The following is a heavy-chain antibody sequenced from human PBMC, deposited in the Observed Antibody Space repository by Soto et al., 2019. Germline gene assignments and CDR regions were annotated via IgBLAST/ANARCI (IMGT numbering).Heavy chain of an antibody. Sequence: SGPTLVNPTQTLALTCTFSGFSLTTSGVGVGWIRKTPGKALEWLAVIYWDDDKRYNPSLKNRLTITKDTSKNQVVLIMADMDPVDTGTYFCSHRGYMYGNWDHGYFDYWGQGTLVTVSS. D-gene: IGHD5-18*01. CDR2: IYWDDDK. V-gene: IGHV2-5*02. CDR1: GFSLTTSGVG. J-gene: IGHJ4*02. CDR3: SHRGYMYGNWDHGYFDY.